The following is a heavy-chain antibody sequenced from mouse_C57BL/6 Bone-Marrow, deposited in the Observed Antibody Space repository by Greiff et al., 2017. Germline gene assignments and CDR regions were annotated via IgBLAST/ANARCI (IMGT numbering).Heavy chain of an antibody. J-gene: IGHJ2*01. CDR2: IDPENGDT. Sequence: EVQLQQSGAELVRPGASVKLSCTASGSNIKDDYMHWVKQRPEQGLEWIGWIDPENGDTEYASKFQGKATLTADTSSNTAYLQLSSLTSEDTAVYYCAIITTAITSFDYWGQGTTLTVSA. V-gene: IGHV14-4*01. D-gene: IGHD1-1*01. CDR3: AIITTAITSFDY. CDR1: GSNIKDDY.